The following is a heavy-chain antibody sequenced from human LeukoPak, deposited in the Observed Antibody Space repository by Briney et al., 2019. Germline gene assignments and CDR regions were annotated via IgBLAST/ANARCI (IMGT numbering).Heavy chain of an antibody. CDR1: GFTFSSYG. J-gene: IGHJ3*02. D-gene: IGHD6-19*01. V-gene: IGHV3-23*01. CDR3: AKDGSGSPYFDI. Sequence: GSLRLSCAASGFTFSSYGMSWVRQAPGKGLEWVSAISGSGGSTYYADSVKGRFTISRDNSKNTLYLQMNSLRAEDTAVYYCAKDGSGSPYFDIWGQGTMVTVSS. CDR2: ISGSGGST.